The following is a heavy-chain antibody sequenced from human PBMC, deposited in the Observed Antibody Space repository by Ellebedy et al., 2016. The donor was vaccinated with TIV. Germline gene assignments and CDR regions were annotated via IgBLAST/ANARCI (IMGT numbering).Heavy chain of an antibody. V-gene: IGHV3-23*01. CDR1: GFTFSSYA. J-gene: IGHJ2*01. CDR3: AKLKGSGWYRWYFDL. CDR2: LSGTGGST. D-gene: IGHD6-19*01. Sequence: PGGSLRLSCAASGFTFSSYAVSWVRQAPGKGLEWVSALSGTGGSTYYADSVKGRFTISKDNSKNTRYLQMNSLRVEDTAVYYCAKLKGSGWYRWYFDLWGRGTLVSVSS.